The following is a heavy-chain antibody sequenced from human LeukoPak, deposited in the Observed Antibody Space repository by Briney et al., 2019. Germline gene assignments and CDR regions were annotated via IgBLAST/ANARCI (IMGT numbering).Heavy chain of an antibody. CDR1: AFTFSSYG. J-gene: IGHJ6*03. CDR3: ARVSPDYDILTGYYINYYYMDV. V-gene: IGHV3-23*01. D-gene: IGHD3-9*01. CDR2: ISGDGRDI. Sequence: GGSLRLSCAASAFTFSSYGMSWVRQAPGKGLEWVSAISGDGRDIFYADAVKGRFTISRDNSKNSLYLQMNSLRAEDTAVYYCARVSPDYDILTGYYINYYYMDVWGKGTTVTISS.